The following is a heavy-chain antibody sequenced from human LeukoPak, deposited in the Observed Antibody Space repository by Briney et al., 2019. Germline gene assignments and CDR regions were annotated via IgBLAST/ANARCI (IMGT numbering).Heavy chain of an antibody. CDR2: ISWNSSSI. V-gene: IGHV3-9*01. CDR1: GFIFNGYT. D-gene: IGHD3/OR15-3a*01. Sequence: GGSLRLSCAVSGFIFNGYTMRWVRQAPGKGLEWVSSISWNSSSIGYADSVKGRFTISRDKAQKSLYLQVRGLRAEDTGLYYCAKGGSMMFVLNWFDSWGQGTLVTVSS. CDR3: AKGGSMMFVLNWFDS. J-gene: IGHJ5*01.